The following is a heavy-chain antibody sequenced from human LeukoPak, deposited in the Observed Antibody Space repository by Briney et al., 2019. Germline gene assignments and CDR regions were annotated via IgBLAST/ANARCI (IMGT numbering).Heavy chain of an antibody. CDR1: GYTFTGYY. J-gene: IGHJ4*02. CDR3: ARPTGYYYDSSGYLGY. D-gene: IGHD3-22*01. CDR2: INPNSGGT. V-gene: IGHV1-2*02. Sequence: ASVNVSCKASGYTFTGYYMHWVRQAPGQGLEWMGWINPNSGGTNYAQKFQGRVTMTRDTSISTAYMELSRLRSDDTAVYYCARPTGYYYDSSGYLGYWGQGTLVTVSS.